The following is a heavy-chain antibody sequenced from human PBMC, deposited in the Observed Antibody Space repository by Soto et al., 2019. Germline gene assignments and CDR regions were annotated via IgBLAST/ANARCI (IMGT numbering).Heavy chain of an antibody. CDR1: GGSISSSSYY. Sequence: LSLTCTVSGGSISSSSYYWGWIRQPPGKGLEWIGSIYYSGSTYYNPSLKSRVTISVDTSKNQFSLKLSSVTAADTAVYYCARGRKWFDPWGQGTLVTVS. CDR3: ARGRKWFDP. J-gene: IGHJ5*02. V-gene: IGHV4-39*01. CDR2: IYYSGST.